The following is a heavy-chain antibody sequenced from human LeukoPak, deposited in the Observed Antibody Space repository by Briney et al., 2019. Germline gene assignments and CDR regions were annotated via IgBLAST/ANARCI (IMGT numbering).Heavy chain of an antibody. CDR3: ARDILWFGELFDINWFAP. D-gene: IGHD3-10*01. V-gene: IGHV3-21*01. CDR1: GFTFSSYS. Sequence: GGSLRLSCAASGFTFSSYSMNWVRQAPGKGLEWVSSISSSSSYIYYADSVKGRFTISRDNAKNSLYLQMNSLRAEDTAVYHCARDILWFGELFDINWFAPCGQGTLVTVSS. CDR2: ISSSSSYI. J-gene: IGHJ5*02.